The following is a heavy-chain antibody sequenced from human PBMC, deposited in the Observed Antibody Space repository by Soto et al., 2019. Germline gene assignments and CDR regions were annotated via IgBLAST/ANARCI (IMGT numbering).Heavy chain of an antibody. CDR3: ARHHGPTTSENWFDP. V-gene: IGHV1-18*01. CDR1: GYTFFTYD. D-gene: IGHD5-12*01. CDR2: ISTYSGYT. Sequence: ASVKVSFKASGYTFFTYDISWVRQAPGQGLEWMGWISTYSGYTKYAQKFQGRVTMTTDTSTTTAYLELRSLRSDDTAVYYCARHHGPTTSENWFDPWGQGTLVTAPQ. J-gene: IGHJ5*02.